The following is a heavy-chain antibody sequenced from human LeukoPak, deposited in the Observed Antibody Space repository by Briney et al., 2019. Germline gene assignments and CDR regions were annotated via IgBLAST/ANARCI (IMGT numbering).Heavy chain of an antibody. CDR2: ISAYNANT. V-gene: IGHV1-18*01. Sequence: GAAVKVSCKASGYTFTRYGISCVRQAPGQGLEWMGWISAYNANTKYAQNLQGRVTMTTDTPATTAYMELRSLTSDDTAVYFCARGGGYNDYWGQGTLVTVSS. D-gene: IGHD5-24*01. CDR3: ARGGGYNDY. CDR1: GYTFTRYG. J-gene: IGHJ4*02.